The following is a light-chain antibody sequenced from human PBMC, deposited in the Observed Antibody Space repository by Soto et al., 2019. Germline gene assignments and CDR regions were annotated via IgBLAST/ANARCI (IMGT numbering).Light chain of an antibody. CDR3: QSYDNSLSALV. CDR1: NSNLGAAYD. CDR2: TNN. V-gene: IGLV1-40*01. J-gene: IGLJ2*01. Sequence: QSVLTQPPSVSGAPGQRITISCVGSNSNLGAAYDVHWYQHLPGAAPKLLIYTNNNRPSGVPERFSASKSGASASLTITDLQAEDEADYYCQSYDNSLSALVFGGGTKVTVL.